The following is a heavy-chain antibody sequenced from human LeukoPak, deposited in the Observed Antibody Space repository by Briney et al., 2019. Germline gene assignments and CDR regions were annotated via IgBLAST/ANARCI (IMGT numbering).Heavy chain of an antibody. CDR3: ARERGQYYYGSGSYYFRGNWFDP. Sequence: SETLSLTCAVYCGSFSGYYWSWIRQPPGKGLEWIGEINHSGSTNYNPSLKSRVTISVDTSKNQFSLKLSSVTAADTAVYYCARERGQYYYGSGSYYFRGNWFDPWGQGTLVTVSS. J-gene: IGHJ5*02. V-gene: IGHV4-34*01. CDR1: CGSFSGYY. CDR2: INHSGST. D-gene: IGHD3-10*01.